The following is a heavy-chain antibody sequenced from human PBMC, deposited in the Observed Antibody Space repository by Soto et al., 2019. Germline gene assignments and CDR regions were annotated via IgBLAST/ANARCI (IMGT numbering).Heavy chain of an antibody. Sequence: SETLSLTCTVSGGSISSYYWSWIRQSPGKRLEWIGYLYYTGSTNYNPALKSRVTISLDTSKNQFSLKVRSVTAADTAVYYCARGGGYDFRSSQAPPIDVWGQGTTVTVSS. J-gene: IGHJ6*02. CDR1: GGSISSYY. CDR3: ARGGGYDFRSSQAPPIDV. CDR2: LYYTGST. V-gene: IGHV4-59*01. D-gene: IGHD3-3*01.